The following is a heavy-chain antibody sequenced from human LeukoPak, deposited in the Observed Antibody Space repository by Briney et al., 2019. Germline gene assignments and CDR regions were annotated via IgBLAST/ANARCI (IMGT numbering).Heavy chain of an antibody. V-gene: IGHV1-18*01. CDR2: ISAYNGNT. Sequence: ASVKVSCKASGYTFTSYGISWVRQAPGQGLEWMGWISAYNGNTNYAQKLQGRVTMTTDTSTSTAYMELKSLRADDTAVYYCARVRGYYDSSGYPSDYFQHWGQGTLVTVSS. J-gene: IGHJ1*01. D-gene: IGHD3-22*01. CDR1: GYTFTSYG. CDR3: ARVRGYYDSSGYPSDYFQH.